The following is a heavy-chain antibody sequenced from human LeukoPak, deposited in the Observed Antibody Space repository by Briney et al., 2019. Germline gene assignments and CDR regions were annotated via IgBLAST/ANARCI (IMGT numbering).Heavy chain of an antibody. CDR2: INSDGSST. CDR3: ARDRYGSALSY. CDR1: GFTFRTYW. Sequence: GGSLRLSCAASGFTFRTYWMHWVRQAPGKGLVWVSRINSDGSSTSYADSVKGRFTISRDNSKNTLYLQMNSLRAEDTAVYYCARDRYGSALSYWGQGTLVTVSS. V-gene: IGHV3-74*01. D-gene: IGHD3-10*01. J-gene: IGHJ4*02.